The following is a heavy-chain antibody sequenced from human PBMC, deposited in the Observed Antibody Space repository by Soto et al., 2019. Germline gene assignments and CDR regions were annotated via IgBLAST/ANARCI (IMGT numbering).Heavy chain of an antibody. V-gene: IGHV1-3*01. CDR3: ARDPNDSSAYYRSYYYGMDV. D-gene: IGHD3-22*01. CDR2: INAGIGNA. Sequence: ASVKVSCKASGYTFTSYAINWVRQAPGQRLEWMGWINAGIGNAKYSQKFQGRVTITTDTSTSTAYLELSSLRSEDTAVYYCARDPNDSSAYYRSYYYGMDVWGQGTTVTVSS. J-gene: IGHJ6*02. CDR1: GYTFTSYA.